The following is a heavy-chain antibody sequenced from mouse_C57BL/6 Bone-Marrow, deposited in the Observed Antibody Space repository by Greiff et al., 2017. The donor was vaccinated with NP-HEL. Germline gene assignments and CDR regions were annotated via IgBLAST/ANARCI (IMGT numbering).Heavy chain of an antibody. CDR3: ARGFITTVVAPSYWYFDV. Sequence: QVQLQQSGAELVKPGASVKMSCKASGYTFTSYWITWVKQRPGQGLEWIGDIYPGSGSTNYNEKFKSKATLTVDTSSSTAYMQLSSLTSEDSAVYYCARGFITTVVAPSYWYFDVWGTGTTVTVSS. V-gene: IGHV1-55*01. CDR2: IYPGSGST. J-gene: IGHJ1*03. D-gene: IGHD1-1*01. CDR1: GYTFTSYW.